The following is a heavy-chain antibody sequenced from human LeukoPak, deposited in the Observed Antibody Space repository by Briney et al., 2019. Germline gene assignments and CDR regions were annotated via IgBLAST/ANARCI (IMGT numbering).Heavy chain of an antibody. J-gene: IGHJ5*02. CDR3: TRDLRTAVAGNWFDP. CDR2: ISTYNGNT. Sequence: ASVKVSCKASGYTFTSYSINWVRQAPGQGLEWMGWISTYNGNTNYAQKLQGRVTMTTDTSTSTAYMELRSLRSDDTAVYYCTRDLRTAVAGNWFDPWGQGTLVTVSS. D-gene: IGHD6-19*01. V-gene: IGHV1-18*01. CDR1: GYTFTSYS.